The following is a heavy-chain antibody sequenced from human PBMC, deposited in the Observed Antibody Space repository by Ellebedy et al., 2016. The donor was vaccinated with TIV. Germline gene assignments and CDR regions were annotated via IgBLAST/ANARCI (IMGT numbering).Heavy chain of an antibody. D-gene: IGHD1-26*01. V-gene: IGHV4-34*01. CDR2: INHSGST. CDR3: ARGWRVGATMRMYWFDP. J-gene: IGHJ5*02. CDR1: GGSFSGYY. Sequence: MPSETLSLTCAVYGGSFSGYYWSWIRQPQGKGLEWSWEINHSGSTNYNPSLKSRVTISLDTSKTQFSLKLSSVTAADTAVYYCARGWRVGATMRMYWFDPWGQGTLVTVSS.